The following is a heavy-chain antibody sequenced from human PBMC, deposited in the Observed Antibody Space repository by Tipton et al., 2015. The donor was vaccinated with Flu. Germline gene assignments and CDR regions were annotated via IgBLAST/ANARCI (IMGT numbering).Heavy chain of an antibody. J-gene: IGHJ5*02. CDR3: AQSSAGVAVS. D-gene: IGHD6-19*01. V-gene: IGHV3-30*02. CDR2: IRYYGTDM. CDR1: GFTFSSYG. Sequence: QLMQSGGGVVQPGRSLRLSCAASGFTFSSYGMHWVRQSPGRGLEWVALIRYYGTDMFYADSVQGCFTVSRDNSQSMLFLQMNSLTVEDTAVYYCAQSSAGVAVSWGQGTLVTVSS.